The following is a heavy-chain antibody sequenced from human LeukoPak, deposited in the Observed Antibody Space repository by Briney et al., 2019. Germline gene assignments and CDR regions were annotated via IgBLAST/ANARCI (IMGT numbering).Heavy chain of an antibody. CDR1: GFTFSSYA. CDR2: ISSNGGST. CDR3: ARRGVFDY. Sequence: PGGSLRLSCAASGFTFSSYAMHWVRQAPGKGLEYVSAISSNGGSTYYANSVKGRFTISRDNSKNTLYLQMGSLRAEDMAVYYCARRGVFDYWGQGTLDTVSS. V-gene: IGHV3-64*01. J-gene: IGHJ4*02.